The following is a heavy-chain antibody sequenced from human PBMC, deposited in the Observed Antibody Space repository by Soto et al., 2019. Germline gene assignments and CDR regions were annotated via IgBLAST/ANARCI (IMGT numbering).Heavy chain of an antibody. V-gene: IGHV4-39*01. D-gene: IGHD1-26*01. J-gene: IGHJ4*02. CDR3: ARHSGTYSVDC. CDR1: GGSINRSSYY. CDR2: IYYSGNT. Sequence: QLQLQGSGPRLVKASETLSLTCTVSGGSINRSSYYWGWTRQSPGKGLEWIGSIYYSGNTYYNPSLKSRVTISVDTSKNHFSLKLSSVTAADTAVYYCARHSGTYSVDCWGQGTLVTVSS.